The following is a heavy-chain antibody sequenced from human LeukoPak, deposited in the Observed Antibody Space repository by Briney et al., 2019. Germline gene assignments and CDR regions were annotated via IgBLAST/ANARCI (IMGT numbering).Heavy chain of an antibody. CDR1: GGSFSGYY. Sequence: SETLSLTCAVYGGSFSGYYWSWIRQPPGKGLEWLGEINHSGSTNYNPSLKSRVTISVDTSKNQFSLKLSSVTAADTAVYYCARVDQQWLVPSTYYYYMDVWGKGTTVTVSS. J-gene: IGHJ6*03. CDR2: INHSGST. V-gene: IGHV4-34*01. CDR3: ARVDQQWLVPSTYYYYMDV. D-gene: IGHD6-19*01.